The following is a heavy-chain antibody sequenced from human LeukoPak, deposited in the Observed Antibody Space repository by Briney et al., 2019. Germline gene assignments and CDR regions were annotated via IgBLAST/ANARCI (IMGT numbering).Heavy chain of an antibody. Sequence: GGSLRLSCAASGFTFSSYSMNWVRQAPGKGLEWVSYISSSSGTIYYADSVKGRFTISRDNAKNPLYLQMNSLRDEDTAVYYCARDLDYYDSSGYYFSSGAFDIWGQGTKVTVSS. V-gene: IGHV3-48*02. CDR3: ARDLDYYDSSGYYFSSGAFDI. CDR1: GFTFSSYS. D-gene: IGHD3-22*01. CDR2: ISSSSGTI. J-gene: IGHJ3*02.